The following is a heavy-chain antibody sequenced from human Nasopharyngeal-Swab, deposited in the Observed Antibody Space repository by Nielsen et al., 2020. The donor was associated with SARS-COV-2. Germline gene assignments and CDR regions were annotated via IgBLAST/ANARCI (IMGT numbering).Heavy chain of an antibody. J-gene: IGHJ4*02. CDR1: AFTFSNAW. D-gene: IGHD1-26*01. CDR3: TTGGRWELRPIDY. V-gene: IGHV3-15*01. Sequence: GESLKISCAASAFTFSNAWMSWVRQAPGKGLEWVGRIKSKTDGGTTDYAAPVKGRFTISRDDSKNTLYLQMNSLKTEDTAVYYCTTGGRWELRPIDYWGQGTLVTVSS. CDR2: IKSKTDGGTT.